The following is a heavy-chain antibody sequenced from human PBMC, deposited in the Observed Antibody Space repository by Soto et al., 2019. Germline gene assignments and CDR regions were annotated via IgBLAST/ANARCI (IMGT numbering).Heavy chain of an antibody. CDR1: GGSISSYY. CDR3: ARDGLWLRYYYYGMDV. CDR2: IYTSGST. D-gene: IGHD5-18*01. J-gene: IGHJ6*02. V-gene: IGHV4-4*07. Sequence: ETLSLTCTASGGSISSYYWSWIRQPAGKGLEWIGRIYTSGSTNYNPSLKSRVTMSVDTSKNQFSLKLSSVTAADTAVYYCARDGLWLRYYYYGMDVWGQGTTVTVSS.